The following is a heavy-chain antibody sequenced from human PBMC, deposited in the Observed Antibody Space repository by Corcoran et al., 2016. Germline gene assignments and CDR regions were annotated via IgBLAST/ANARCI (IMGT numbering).Heavy chain of an antibody. J-gene: IGHJ6*02. D-gene: IGHD1-26*01. V-gene: IGHV1-69*01. CDR3: ARDGAEIVGAAMDYDYGMDC. CDR1: GGTFSSYA. CDR2: IIPIFGPT. Sequence: QVQLVQSGAEVKKPGSSVKVSCKASGGTFSSYAISWVRQAPGQGLEWMGGIIPIFGPTNYAQKFQGGVTITADESTSTDYMELNNVRSEDTAVCDCARDGAEIVGAAMDYDYGMDCWGQGTTVTVSS.